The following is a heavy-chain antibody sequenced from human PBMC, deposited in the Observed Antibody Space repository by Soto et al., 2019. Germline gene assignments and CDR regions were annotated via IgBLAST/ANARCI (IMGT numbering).Heavy chain of an antibody. Sequence: ASVKVSCKASGYTFTNYGISWVRQAPGQGLEWMGWINTNNGNTNYAQKFQGWVTMTRDTSISTAYMELSRLRSDDTAVYYCARAHCGGDCYSGVGYWGQGTLVTVSS. J-gene: IGHJ4*02. CDR1: GYTFTNYG. CDR3: ARAHCGGDCYSGVGY. D-gene: IGHD2-21*02. CDR2: INTNNGNT. V-gene: IGHV1-2*04.